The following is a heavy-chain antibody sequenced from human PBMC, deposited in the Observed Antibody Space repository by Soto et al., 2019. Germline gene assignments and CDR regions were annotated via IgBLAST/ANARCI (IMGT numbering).Heavy chain of an antibody. CDR2: INPSGGST. CDR3: ASPAVPIYIAAAKASHYGTDV. CDR1: GDTFTSYY. Sequence: ASVKVSCKASGDTFTSYYMHWVRQAPGQGLEWMGIINPSGGSTSYAQKFQGRVTMTRDTSTSTVYMELSSLRSEDTAVYYCASPAVPIYIAAAKASHYGTDVWGQGTRVTVSS. D-gene: IGHD6-13*01. V-gene: IGHV1-46*01. J-gene: IGHJ6*02.